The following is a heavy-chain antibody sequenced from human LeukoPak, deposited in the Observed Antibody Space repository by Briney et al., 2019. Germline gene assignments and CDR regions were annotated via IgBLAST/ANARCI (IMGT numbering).Heavy chain of an antibody. Sequence: SETLSLTCTVSGGSISSYYWSWLRQPPGKGLEWIGYIYYSGSTNYNPSLKSRVTISVDTSKNQFSLKLTSVTAADTAVYYCARHWFSGSYYPRYDVWGQGTLVTVSS. CDR1: GGSISSYY. V-gene: IGHV4-59*08. D-gene: IGHD1-26*01. CDR2: IYYSGST. J-gene: IGHJ4*02. CDR3: ARHWFSGSYYPRYDV.